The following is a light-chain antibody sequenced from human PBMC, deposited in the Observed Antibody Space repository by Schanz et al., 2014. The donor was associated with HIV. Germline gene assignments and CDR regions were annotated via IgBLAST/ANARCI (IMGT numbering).Light chain of an antibody. Sequence: QSVLTQPPSASGTPGQRVTISCSGTTSNIGDNYVYWYQQFPGTAPRVLIYRNNKRPSGVPDRFSGSKSGTSASLAITGLQAEDEADYYCQSYDSSLRVFGGGTKLTVL. V-gene: IGLV1-47*01. J-gene: IGLJ3*02. CDR3: QSYDSSLRV. CDR2: RNN. CDR1: TSNIGDNY.